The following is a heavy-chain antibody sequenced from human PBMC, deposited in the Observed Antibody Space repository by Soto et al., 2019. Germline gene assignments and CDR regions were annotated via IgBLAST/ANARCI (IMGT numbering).Heavy chain of an antibody. J-gene: IGHJ4*02. Sequence: GGSLRLSCAASGFTFSSYTMNWVRQAPGKGLEWVSSISMSSDNIYYADSVKGRFTISRDNAKNSLYLQMDSLRAEDTAVYYCARSLPQPTVSAVVCYYDNWGQGTLVTVSS. CDR3: ARSLPQPTVSAVVCYYDN. V-gene: IGHV3-21*01. CDR2: ISMSSDNI. D-gene: IGHD2-8*02. CDR1: GFTFSSYT.